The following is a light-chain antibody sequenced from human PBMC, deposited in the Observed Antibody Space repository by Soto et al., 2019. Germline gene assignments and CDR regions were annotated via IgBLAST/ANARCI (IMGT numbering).Light chain of an antibody. Sequence: QTVVTQEPSFSVSHGGTVTLTCGLSSGSVSASYYPSWYQQTPGQAPRTLIYNTNTRSSGVPDRFSGSILGNKAALTITGAQADDDSDYYCVLYMGSGIWVFGGGTKVTVL. CDR3: VLYMGSGIWV. CDR1: SGSVSASYY. V-gene: IGLV8-61*01. J-gene: IGLJ3*02. CDR2: NTN.